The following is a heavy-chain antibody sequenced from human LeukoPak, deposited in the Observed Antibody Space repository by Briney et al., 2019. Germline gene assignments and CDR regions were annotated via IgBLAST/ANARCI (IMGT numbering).Heavy chain of an antibody. CDR1: GDSFSLYY. D-gene: IGHD6-13*01. CDR2: INHSGST. J-gene: IGHJ6*03. V-gene: IGHV4-34*01. CDR3: SRGKGSPENYYYYYMDV. Sequence: SETLSLTCAVYGDSFSLYYWRWIRQPPGKGLEWIGEINHSGSTNYNPSLKSRVTISVDTSKNQFTLKLSSVTAAVTPEDYSSRGKGSPENYYYYYMDVWGKGTTVTVSS.